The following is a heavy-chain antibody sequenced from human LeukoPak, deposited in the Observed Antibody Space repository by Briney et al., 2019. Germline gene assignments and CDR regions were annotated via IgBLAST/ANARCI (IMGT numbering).Heavy chain of an antibody. Sequence: SETLSLTCTVSGCSINSYYWSWIRQAPGKGLEWIGYIHYSGSTNYYPSLKRRVTISRDTSKKYFSLNLTSVTAADTAGYYCARVYGDYLFDGWGQGTPVTVSS. CDR3: ARVYGDYLFDG. D-gene: IGHD4-17*01. CDR1: GCSINSYY. CDR2: IHYSGST. J-gene: IGHJ4*02. V-gene: IGHV4-59*01.